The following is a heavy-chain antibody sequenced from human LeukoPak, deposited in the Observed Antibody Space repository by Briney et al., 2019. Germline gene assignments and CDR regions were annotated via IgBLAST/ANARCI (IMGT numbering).Heavy chain of an antibody. Sequence: PSETLSLTCAVYGGSFSGYYWSWIRQPPGNGLEWIGEINHSGSTNYNPSLKSRVTISVDTSKNQFSLKLSSVTAADTAVYYYARGTPRPGYFDYWGQGTLVTVSS. CDR2: INHSGST. CDR3: ARGTPRPGYFDY. J-gene: IGHJ4*02. V-gene: IGHV4-34*01. CDR1: GGSFSGYY.